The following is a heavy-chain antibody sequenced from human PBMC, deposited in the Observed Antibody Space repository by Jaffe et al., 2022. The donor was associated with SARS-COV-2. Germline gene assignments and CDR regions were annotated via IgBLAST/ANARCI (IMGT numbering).Heavy chain of an antibody. D-gene: IGHD2-15*01. J-gene: IGHJ5*02. CDR1: GGSFSGYY. CDR3: ARGIADCSGGSCHNWFDP. Sequence: QVQLQQWGAGLLKPSETLSLTCAVYGGSFSGYYWSWIRQPPGKGLEWIGEIIHSGITNYSPSLKSRVTISVDTSKNQFSLKLSSVTAADTAVYYCARGIADCSGGSCHNWFDPWGQGTLVTVSS. CDR2: IIHSGIT. V-gene: IGHV4-34*02.